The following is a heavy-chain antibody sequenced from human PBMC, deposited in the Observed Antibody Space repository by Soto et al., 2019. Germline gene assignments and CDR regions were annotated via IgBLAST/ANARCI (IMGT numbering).Heavy chain of an antibody. V-gene: IGHV4-31*01. D-gene: IGHD5-12*01. CDR3: ARVDKVFQRGYGDYFDY. Sequence: QVQLQESGPGLVKPSQTLSLTCTVSGGSISSGGYYWRWIRQHPGKGLEWLGYIYYCGSTYYNPSLNSLVTISVDTSKNHFSLKLSSVTAANTAVYYCARVDKVFQRGYGDYFDYWGQGTLVTVSS. CDR2: IYYCGST. J-gene: IGHJ4*02. CDR1: GGSISSGGYY.